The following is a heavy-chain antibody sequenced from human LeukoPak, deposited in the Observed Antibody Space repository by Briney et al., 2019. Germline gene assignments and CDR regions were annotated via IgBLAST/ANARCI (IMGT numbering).Heavy chain of an antibody. CDR3: ASSTGGGYDDAFDI. CDR2: IYSGGST. V-gene: IGHV3-53*01. Sequence: GGSLRLSCAASGFTVSSNYMGWVRQAPGKGLEWVSVIYSGGSTYYADSVKGRFTISRDNSKNTLYLQMNSLRAEDTAVYYCASSTGGGYDDAFDIWGQGTMVTVSS. J-gene: IGHJ3*02. D-gene: IGHD5-12*01. CDR1: GFTVSSNY.